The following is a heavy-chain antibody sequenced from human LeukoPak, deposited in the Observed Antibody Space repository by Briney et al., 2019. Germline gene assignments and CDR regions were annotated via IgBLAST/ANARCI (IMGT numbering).Heavy chain of an antibody. CDR3: AGISSWSYNWFDP. D-gene: IGHD6-13*01. V-gene: IGHV3-30*02. J-gene: IGHJ5*02. Sequence: PGGSLRLSCAASGFIFSDYVMNWLRQAPGRGLEWVAYIRYDGSHKYYIDSVKGRFTISRDNAKNSLYLQMNSLRAEDTAVYYCAGISSWSYNWFDPWGQGTLVTVSS. CDR1: GFIFSDYV. CDR2: IRYDGSHK.